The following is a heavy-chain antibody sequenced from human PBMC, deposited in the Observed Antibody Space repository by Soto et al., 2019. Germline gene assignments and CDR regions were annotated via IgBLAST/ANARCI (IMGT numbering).Heavy chain of an antibody. J-gene: IGHJ4*02. V-gene: IGHV4-34*01. Sequence: ASETLSRTCAVSGGSFRGYFWSWIRQSPAKGLEWIGEINGSGNTYYNPSFKSRLTISVDTSTSQISLRLTSVTAADSAVYYCQGGDFWGQGTRVTVSS. CDR2: INGSGNT. CDR3: QGGDF. D-gene: IGHD3-16*01. CDR1: GGSFRGYF.